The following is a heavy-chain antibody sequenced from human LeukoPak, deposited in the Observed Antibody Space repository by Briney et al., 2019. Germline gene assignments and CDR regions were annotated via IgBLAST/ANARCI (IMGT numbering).Heavy chain of an antibody. V-gene: IGHV3-48*03. J-gene: IGHJ4*02. Sequence: GGSLRLSCAASGFTFSSYEMNWVRQAPGKGLEWVSYISSSGSTIYYADSVKGRFTISRDNAKNSLYLQMNSLRAEDTAVYYCAKPYDSSGYYFFYFDYWGQGTLVTVSS. CDR1: GFTFSSYE. D-gene: IGHD3-22*01. CDR2: ISSSGSTI. CDR3: AKPYDSSGYYFFYFDY.